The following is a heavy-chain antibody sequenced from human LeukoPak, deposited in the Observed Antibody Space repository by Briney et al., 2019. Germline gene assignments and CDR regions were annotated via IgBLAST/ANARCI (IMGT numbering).Heavy chain of an antibody. V-gene: IGHV3-53*05. CDR3: ARALGFIAAAGTLPDY. J-gene: IGHJ4*02. CDR1: GFTVSSNY. Sequence: PGGSLRLSCAASGFTVSSNYMSWVRQAPGKGLEWVSIIYSGGSTFYADSVKGRFTISRDNSKNTLYLQMNSLRAEDTAVYYCARALGFIAAAGTLPDYWGQGTLVTVSS. D-gene: IGHD6-13*01. CDR2: IYSGGST.